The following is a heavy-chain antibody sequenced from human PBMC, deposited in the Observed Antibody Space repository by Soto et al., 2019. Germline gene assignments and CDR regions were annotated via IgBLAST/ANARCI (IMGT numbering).Heavy chain of an antibody. Sequence: QVQLVQSGAEVKKPGSSVKVSCKASGGTFSSYTISWVRQAPGQGLEWMGRIIPILGIANYAQKFQGRVTMTEAKSTSTAYMELSRLRSEDTAVYYCARAGGYCSSTSCYDGGDYWGQGTLVTVSS. V-gene: IGHV1-69*02. CDR2: IIPILGIA. J-gene: IGHJ4*02. D-gene: IGHD2-2*01. CDR1: GGTFSSYT. CDR3: ARAGGYCSSTSCYDGGDY.